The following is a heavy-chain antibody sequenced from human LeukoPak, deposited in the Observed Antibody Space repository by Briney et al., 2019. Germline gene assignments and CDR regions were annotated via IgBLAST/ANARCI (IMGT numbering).Heavy chain of an antibody. D-gene: IGHD3-22*01. CDR1: GFTFSSYG. CDR3: ARDNYDSSGPYYFDY. CDR2: ISSSGSTI. J-gene: IGHJ4*02. Sequence: GGSLRLSCAASGFTFSSYGMTWVRQSPGKGLEWVSYISSSGSTIYYADSVKGRFTISRDNARNSLYLQMNSLRAEDTAVYYCARDNYDSSGPYYFDYWGQGTLVTVSS. V-gene: IGHV3-48*04.